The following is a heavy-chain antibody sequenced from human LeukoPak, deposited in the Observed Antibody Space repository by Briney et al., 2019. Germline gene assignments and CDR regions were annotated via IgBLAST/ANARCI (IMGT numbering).Heavy chain of an antibody. CDR2: VNRDGSET. CDR3: ARNNGMDV. V-gene: IGHV3-7*03. J-gene: IGHJ6*02. Sequence: GGSLRLSCAASGFALSSHWMTWVRQVPGRGPEWVANVNRDGSETYYLDSVKGRFTISKDNAKNSLYLQMNSLKAEDTALYHCARNNGMDVWGQGTTVIVSS. CDR1: GFALSSHW.